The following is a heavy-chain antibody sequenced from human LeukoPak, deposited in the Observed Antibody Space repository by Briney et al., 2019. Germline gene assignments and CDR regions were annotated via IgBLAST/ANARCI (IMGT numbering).Heavy chain of an antibody. Sequence: GASVEVSCKASGYTFTSYGISWVRQAPGQGLEWMGWISPYNGNTNYAQKLQGRVTMTTDTSTSTAYMELWSLRSDDTAVYYCARFGSPYYYYYVMDVWGQGTTVTVSS. CDR2: ISPYNGNT. J-gene: IGHJ6*02. CDR1: GYTFTSYG. V-gene: IGHV1-18*01. CDR3: ARFGSPYYYYYVMDV. D-gene: IGHD3-10*01.